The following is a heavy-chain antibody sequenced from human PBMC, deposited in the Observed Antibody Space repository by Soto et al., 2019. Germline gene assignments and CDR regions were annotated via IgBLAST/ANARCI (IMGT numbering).Heavy chain of an antibody. CDR3: ARSLGSSTSLEIYYYYYYGMDV. V-gene: IGHV1-69*01. CDR1: GGTFSSYA. J-gene: IGHJ6*02. Sequence: QVQLVQSGAEVKKPGSSVKVSCKASGGTFSSYAISWLRQAPGQGLEWMGGIIPISGTANYAQKFQGRVTITADESTSTAYMELSSLRSEDTAVYYSARSLGSSTSLEIYYYYYYGMDVWGQGTTVTVSS. D-gene: IGHD2-2*01. CDR2: IIPISGTA.